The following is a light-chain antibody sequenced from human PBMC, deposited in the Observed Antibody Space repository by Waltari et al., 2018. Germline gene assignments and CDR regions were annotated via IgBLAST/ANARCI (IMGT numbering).Light chain of an antibody. CDR2: GAS. J-gene: IGKJ4*01. Sequence: ETVMTQSPATLSVSPGDRATPSCRASQSVSSKLGWYQQKPGQAPRLLIYGASTRATGIPARFSGSGSGTEFTLTISSLQSEDFAVYYCQQYNNWPLTFGGGTKVEIK. V-gene: IGKV3-15*01. CDR3: QQYNNWPLT. CDR1: QSVSSK.